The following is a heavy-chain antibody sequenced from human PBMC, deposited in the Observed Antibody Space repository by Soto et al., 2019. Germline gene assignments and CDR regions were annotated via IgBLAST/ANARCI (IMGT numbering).Heavy chain of an antibody. J-gene: IGHJ3*02. V-gene: IGHV3-9*01. D-gene: IGHD3-22*01. CDR3: AKDIGYYDSSGYAGAFDI. CDR1: GFTFDDYA. CDR2: ISWNSGSI. Sequence: GGSLRLSCGACGFTFDDYAMHWVRQAPVKGLEWVSGISWNSGSIGYADSVKGRFTISRDNAKNSLYLQMNSLRAEDTALYYCAKDIGYYDSSGYAGAFDIWGQGTMVTVSS.